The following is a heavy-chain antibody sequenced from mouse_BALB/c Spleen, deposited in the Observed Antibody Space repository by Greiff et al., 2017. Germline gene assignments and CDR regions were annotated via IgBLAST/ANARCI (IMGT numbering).Heavy chain of an antibody. Sequence: VQLQQSGAELAKPGASVKMSCKASGYTFTSYWMHWVKQRPGQGLEWIGYINPSTGYTEYNQKFKDKATLTADKSSSTAYMQLSSLTSEDSAVYYCARGGWLRPSDYWSQGTTLTVSS. CDR1: GYTFTSYW. CDR3: ARGGWLRPSDY. V-gene: IGHV1-7*01. J-gene: IGHJ2*01. CDR2: INPSTGYT. D-gene: IGHD2-2*01.